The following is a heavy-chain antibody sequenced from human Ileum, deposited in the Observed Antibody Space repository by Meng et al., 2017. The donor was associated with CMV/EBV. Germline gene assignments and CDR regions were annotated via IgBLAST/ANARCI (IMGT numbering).Heavy chain of an antibody. Sequence: QITLKESRPTLVKPTQTLTLTCSFSGFSPSTSGEGVGWIRQPPGKALERLALIYRGDDKRYSPSLNSRLTIAKDTSKNEVVLTLTNMGPIDTGTYYCAHFVGGYYPSRPDYWGQGTLVTVSS. D-gene: IGHD1-26*01. V-gene: IGHV2-5*02. CDR3: AHFVGGYYPSRPDY. CDR2: IYRGDDK. CDR1: GFSPSTSGEG. J-gene: IGHJ4*02.